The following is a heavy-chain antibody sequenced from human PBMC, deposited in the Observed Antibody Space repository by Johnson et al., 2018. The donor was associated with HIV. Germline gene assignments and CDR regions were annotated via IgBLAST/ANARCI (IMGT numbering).Heavy chain of an antibody. CDR2: ISYDASNK. J-gene: IGHJ3*02. CDR3: ARVKQQVVRVGSDAFDI. V-gene: IGHV3-30*04. CDR1: GFTFSSYA. Sequence: QVQLVESGGGVVQPGRSLRLSCAASGFTFSSYAMHWVRQAPGKGLEWVAVISYDASNKYYADSVKGRFTISRDNSKNTLYLQMNSLRAEDTAVYYCARVKQQVVRVGSDAFDIWGQGTMVTVSS. D-gene: IGHD6-13*01.